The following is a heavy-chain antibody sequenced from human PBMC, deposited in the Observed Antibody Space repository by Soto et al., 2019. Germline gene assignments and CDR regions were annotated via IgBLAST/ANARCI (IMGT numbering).Heavy chain of an antibody. D-gene: IGHD2-2*01. J-gene: IGHJ6*02. CDR3: TTAAVTSRYYFYPFDV. V-gene: IGHV3-49*03. CDR1: GFTFPDYA. CDR2: IRSKVYGETT. Sequence: AGGALRLSCAGSGFTFPDYALTWFRLPPGRGLGWGGFIRSKVYGETTENAAAVKGRFTFSRDDSGSIAYLQMTSLKAEDTAVYYCTTAAVTSRYYFYPFDVWGQGTTVTVSS.